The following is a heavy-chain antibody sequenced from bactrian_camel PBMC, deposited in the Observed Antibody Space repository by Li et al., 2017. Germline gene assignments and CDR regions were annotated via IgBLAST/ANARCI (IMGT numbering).Heavy chain of an antibody. CDR2: IDLVSST. J-gene: IGHJ4*01. V-gene: IGHV3S53*01. D-gene: IGHD4*01. CDR3: AAGSETYDSPSAEPGPVCDINY. Sequence: HVQLVESGGGSVQAGGSLTLSCAASGNSWSRYYCMGWFRQAPGKERELVAGIDLVSSTTYADSVKGRFTISKDNAQNTLSLQMHSLKLEDSAMYYCAAGSETYDSPSAEPGPVCDINYWSQGTQ. CDR1: GNSWSRYYC.